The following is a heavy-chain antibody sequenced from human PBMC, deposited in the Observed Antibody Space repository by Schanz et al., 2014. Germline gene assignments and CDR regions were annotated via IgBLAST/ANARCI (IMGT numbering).Heavy chain of an antibody. CDR2: IWFDGNNK. V-gene: IGHV3-33*01. CDR3: ARDSGSSSWYPSDY. D-gene: IGHD6-13*01. CDR1: GFTFSSYG. J-gene: IGHJ4*02. Sequence: QVQLVESGGGVVQPGRSLRLSCATSGFTFSSYGMHWVRQAPGKGLEWVAVIWFDGNNKYYADSVKGRFTISRDNSKNTLYLQMNSLRAEDTALYYCARDSGSSSWYPSDYWGQGTLVTVSS.